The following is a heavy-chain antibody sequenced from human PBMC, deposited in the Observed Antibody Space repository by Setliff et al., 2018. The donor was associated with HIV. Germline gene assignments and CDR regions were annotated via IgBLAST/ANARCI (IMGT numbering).Heavy chain of an antibody. CDR3: ARASRWGSIPFDY. CDR2: IYYSGST. Sequence: SETLSLTCSFSGGSTTSYYWSWIRQPPGKGLEWIGYIYYSGSTNYNPSLKSRVTMSIDTSKNQFSLKLNSVTAADTAVYFCARASRWGSIPFDYWGQGTLVTVSS. CDR1: GGSTTSYY. D-gene: IGHD2-21*01. J-gene: IGHJ4*02. V-gene: IGHV4-59*12.